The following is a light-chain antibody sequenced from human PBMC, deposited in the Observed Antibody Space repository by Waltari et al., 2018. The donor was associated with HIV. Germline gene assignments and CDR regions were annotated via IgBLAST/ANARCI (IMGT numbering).Light chain of an antibody. V-gene: IGLV2-14*01. CDR2: EVS. J-gene: IGLJ2*01. Sequence: QSALTQPASVSGSPGQSLTISCTETSSDVGGSHYVSWYQQNPGKAPKLMIYEVSNRPSGVSNRFSGSKSGNTASLTISGLQAEDEADYYCSSYTSSSTVVFGGGTKLTVL. CDR1: SSDVGGSHY. CDR3: SSYTSSSTVV.